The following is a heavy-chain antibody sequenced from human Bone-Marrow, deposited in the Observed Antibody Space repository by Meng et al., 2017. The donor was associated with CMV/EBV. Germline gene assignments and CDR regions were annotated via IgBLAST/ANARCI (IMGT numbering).Heavy chain of an antibody. J-gene: IGHJ4*02. CDR1: GFTFSSYA. V-gene: IGHV3-7*01. CDR2: IKQDGSEK. D-gene: IGHD2-2*02. CDR3: ARDRGVVVPAAIVLDY. Sequence: GGSLKISCAASGFTFSSYAMSWVRQAPGKGLEWVANIKQDGSEKYYVDSVKGRFTISRDNAKNSLYLQMNSLRAEDTAVYYCARDRGVVVPAAIVLDYWGQGTLVTVSS.